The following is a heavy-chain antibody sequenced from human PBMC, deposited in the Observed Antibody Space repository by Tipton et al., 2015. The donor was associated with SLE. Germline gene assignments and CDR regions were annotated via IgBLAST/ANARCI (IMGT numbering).Heavy chain of an antibody. CDR2: ISYTETT. CDR3: ARGGTGDGRNPFDP. J-gene: IGHJ5*02. Sequence: LRLSCTVSGGSISGYHWSWLRQPPGKGLEWIGYISYTETTKYNPSLESRVIISVDTSKNQFSLRLSSVTAADTAMYYCARGGTGDGRNPFDPWGQGTLVTVSS. V-gene: IGHV4-59*08. CDR1: GGSISGYH. D-gene: IGHD4-23*01.